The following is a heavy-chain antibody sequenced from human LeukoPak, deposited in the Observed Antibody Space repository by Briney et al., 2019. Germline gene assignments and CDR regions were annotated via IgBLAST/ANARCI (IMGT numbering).Heavy chain of an antibody. CDR3: AKYTGTYFDY. D-gene: IGHD7-27*01. CDR2: IDYSGST. Sequence: SETLSLTCTVAGGSISSYYWSWIRQPPGKGLEWIGNIDYSGSTNYNPSLKSRVTISVDTSKNQFSLKLSSVTAADTAVYYCAKYTGTYFDYWGQGTLVTVSS. CDR1: GGSISSYY. V-gene: IGHV4-59*08. J-gene: IGHJ4*02.